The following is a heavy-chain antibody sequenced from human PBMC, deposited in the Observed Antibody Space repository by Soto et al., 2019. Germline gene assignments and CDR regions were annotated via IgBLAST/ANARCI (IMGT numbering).Heavy chain of an antibody. V-gene: IGHV1-2*04. CDR3: AREGKGRQLRYYYGMDV. J-gene: IGHJ6*02. Sequence: QVPLVQSGAEVKKPGASVKVSCKASGYTFTGYYMHWVRQAPGQGLEWMGWINPNSGGTNYAQKFQGWVTMTRDTSISTAYMELSRLRSDDTAVYYCAREGKGRQLRYYYGMDVWGQGTTVTVSS. CDR2: INPNSGGT. CDR1: GYTFTGYY. D-gene: IGHD3-10*01.